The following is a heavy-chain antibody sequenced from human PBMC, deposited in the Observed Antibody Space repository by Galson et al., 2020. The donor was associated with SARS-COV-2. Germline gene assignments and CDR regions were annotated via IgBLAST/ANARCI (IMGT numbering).Heavy chain of an antibody. J-gene: IGHJ4*02. CDR1: GFTFTSHW. CDR3: ARDVFASYFDL. CDR2: IKQDGSER. V-gene: IGHV3-7*03. D-gene: IGHD3-16*01. Sequence: PGGSLRLSCVASGFTFTSHWMSWVRQAPGKGLEWVASIKQDGSERDYMDSVKGRFTISRDNAKNSVYLQMNSLRVEDTALYFCARDVFASYFDLWGQGIVVNVSS.